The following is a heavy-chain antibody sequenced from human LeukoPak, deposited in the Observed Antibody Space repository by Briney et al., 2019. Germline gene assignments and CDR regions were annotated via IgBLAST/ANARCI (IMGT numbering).Heavy chain of an antibody. CDR1: GGSISSGSYY. V-gene: IGHV4-61*01. Sequence: PSETLSLTCTVSGGSISSGSYYWSWIRQPPGKGLEWIGYIYYSGSTNYNPSLKSRVTISVDTSKNQFSLKLGSVTAADTAVYYCARVSCSSTSCYMDYYYYMDVWGKGTTVTVSS. J-gene: IGHJ6*03. CDR2: IYYSGST. D-gene: IGHD2-2*02. CDR3: ARVSCSSTSCYMDYYYYMDV.